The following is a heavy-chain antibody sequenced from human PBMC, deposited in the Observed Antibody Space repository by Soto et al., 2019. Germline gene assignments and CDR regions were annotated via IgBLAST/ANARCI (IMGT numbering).Heavy chain of an antibody. Sequence: EVQLVESGGGLVQPGGSLRLSCAASGFIFSSYSMNWVRHAPGKGLEWVSYISASGGTKLYADSVKGRFSISRDNAKNSLYLQMNRLRDEDTAVYYCARDSTYYFDSSGYCVYWGQGTLVTVSS. CDR1: GFIFSSYS. CDR2: ISASGGTK. J-gene: IGHJ4*02. V-gene: IGHV3-48*02. D-gene: IGHD3-22*01. CDR3: ARDSTYYFDSSGYCVY.